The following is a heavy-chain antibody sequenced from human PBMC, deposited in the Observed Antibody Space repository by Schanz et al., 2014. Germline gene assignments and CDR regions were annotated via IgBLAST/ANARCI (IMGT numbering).Heavy chain of an antibody. CDR3: ARGQRRTIGRPFGP. Sequence: QVQLVQSGAEVKKPGASVKVSCEASRYTFNTYGLNWVRQAPGQGLEWMGIINPIGGSTTYAQKFRGAVTLTTDTSTDTAYLELTSLRSEDTAVYYCARGQRRTIGRPFGPWGQGTLVTVSS. V-gene: IGHV1-46*02. CDR1: RYTFNTYG. D-gene: IGHD6-25*01. CDR2: INPIGGST. J-gene: IGHJ5*02.